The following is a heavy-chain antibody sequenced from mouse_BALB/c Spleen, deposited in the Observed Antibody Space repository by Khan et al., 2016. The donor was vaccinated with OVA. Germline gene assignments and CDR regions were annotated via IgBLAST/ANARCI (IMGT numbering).Heavy chain of an antibody. D-gene: IGHD1-1*01. CDR1: GYTFTSYV. J-gene: IGHJ3*01. CDR3: APVGTSYVSFAY. CDR2: IYPFNDDA. V-gene: IGHV1S136*01. Sequence: VRLQQSGPELVKPGASVKMSCKASGYTFTSYVMHWVKQKPGLGLEWIGYIYPFNDDAKYNEKFKGKATLTSDKSSSTAYMELSSLTSEDSAVYYCAPVGTSYVSFAYWGKGTLVTVSA.